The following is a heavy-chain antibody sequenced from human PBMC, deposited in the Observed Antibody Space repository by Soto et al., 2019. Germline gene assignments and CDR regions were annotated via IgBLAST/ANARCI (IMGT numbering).Heavy chain of an antibody. J-gene: IGHJ5*02. V-gene: IGHV4-34*01. CDR1: GGSFSGYY. Sequence: SETLSLTCAVYGGSFSGYYWSWIRQPPGKGLEWIGEINHSGSTNYNPSLKSRVTISVDTSKNQFSLKLSSVTAADTAVYYCARAGNYCSGGSCYEKLGLLRDGFRWFDPWGQGTLVTVSS. D-gene: IGHD2-15*01. CDR3: ARAGNYCSGGSCYEKLGLLRDGFRWFDP. CDR2: INHSGST.